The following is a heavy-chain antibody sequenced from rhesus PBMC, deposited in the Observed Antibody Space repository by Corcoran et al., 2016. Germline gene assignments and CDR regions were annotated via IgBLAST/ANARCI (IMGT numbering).Heavy chain of an antibody. V-gene: IGHV4S5*01. CDR2: IGGSWST. D-gene: IGHD3-9*01. CDR3: ARGLYGSSYGLDS. Sequence: QVQLEESGPGLVKPSETLSLTCAVSGGSISGDYWHWIRQPPGKGLEWVGYIGGSWSTDYNPSLKSRVTISTDTSKNEVSLRLSSVTTADTAVYYCARGLYGSSYGLDSWGQGVVVTVSS. CDR1: GGSISGDY. J-gene: IGHJ6*01.